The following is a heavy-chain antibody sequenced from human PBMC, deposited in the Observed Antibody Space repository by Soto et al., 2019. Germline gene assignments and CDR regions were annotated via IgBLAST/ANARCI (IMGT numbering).Heavy chain of an antibody. CDR2: INHSGST. Sequence: SETLSLTCAVYGGSFSGYYWSWIRQPPGKGLEWIGEINHSGSTNYNPSLKSRVAISVDTSKSQFSLSLTSVTAADTAVYYCGRQGFGALHGLVDVGGQGPTVTVSS. D-gene: IGHD3-10*01. J-gene: IGHJ6*02. CDR3: GRQGFGALHGLVDV. V-gene: IGHV4-34*01. CDR1: GGSFSGYY.